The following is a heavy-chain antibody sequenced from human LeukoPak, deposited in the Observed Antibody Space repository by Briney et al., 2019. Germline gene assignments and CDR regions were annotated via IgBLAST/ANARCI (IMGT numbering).Heavy chain of an antibody. Sequence: SETLSLTCTVSGGSISSSSYYWGWIPQPPGKGLEWIGSIYYSGSTYYNPSLKSRVTISVDTSKNQFSLKLTSVTAADTAVYYCARGPSSSWYHCDYWGQGTLVTVSS. CDR3: ARGPSSSWYHCDY. V-gene: IGHV4-39*07. D-gene: IGHD6-13*01. CDR2: IYYSGST. CDR1: GGSISSSSYY. J-gene: IGHJ4*02.